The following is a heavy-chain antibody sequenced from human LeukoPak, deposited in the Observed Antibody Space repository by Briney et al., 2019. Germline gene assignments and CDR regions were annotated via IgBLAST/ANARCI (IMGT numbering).Heavy chain of an antibody. Sequence: GGSLRLSCAASGFTFSSYGMHWVRRAPGKGLEWVAFIRYDGSNKYYADSVKGRFTISRDNSKNTLYLQMNSLRAEDTAVYYCAEDRGGLNWGLSGDFDYWGQGTLVTVSS. J-gene: IGHJ4*02. D-gene: IGHD7-27*01. CDR3: AEDRGGLNWGLSGDFDY. CDR2: IRYDGSNK. CDR1: GFTFSSYG. V-gene: IGHV3-30*02.